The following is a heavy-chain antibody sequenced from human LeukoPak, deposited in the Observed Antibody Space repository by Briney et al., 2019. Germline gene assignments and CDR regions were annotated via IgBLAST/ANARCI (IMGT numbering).Heavy chain of an antibody. CDR3: ARDRRDGYNSLSDY. J-gene: IGHJ4*02. Sequence: ASVKVSCKASGYTFTSYGISWVRQAPGQGLERMGWISAYNGNTNYAQKLQGRVTMTTDTSTSTAYMELRSLRSDDTAVYYCARDRRDGYNSLSDYWGQGTLVTVSS. CDR1: GYTFTSYG. D-gene: IGHD5-24*01. CDR2: ISAYNGNT. V-gene: IGHV1-18*01.